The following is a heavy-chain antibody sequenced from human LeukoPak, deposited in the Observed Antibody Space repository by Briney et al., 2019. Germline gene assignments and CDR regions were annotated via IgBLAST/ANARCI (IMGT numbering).Heavy chain of an antibody. J-gene: IGHJ4*02. Sequence: ASVRVSCKTSGYTFSNFGINWVRQAPGQGLEWMGWISGNNDNPNYAQKFQGRFNVTTHSSTSTAYMELRNLRCVDTAVYYCARDGTSTDDYWGQGTLVTVSS. CDR3: ARDGTSTDDY. V-gene: IGHV1-18*01. D-gene: IGHD2-2*01. CDR1: GYTFSNFG. CDR2: ISGNNDNP.